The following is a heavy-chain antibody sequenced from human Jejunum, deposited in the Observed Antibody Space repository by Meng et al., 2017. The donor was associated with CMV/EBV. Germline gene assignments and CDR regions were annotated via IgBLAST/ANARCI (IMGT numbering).Heavy chain of an antibody. D-gene: IGHD6-19*01. CDR1: GYTFIDYY. Sequence: SGYTFIDYYIPWVRQAPGQGLEWMGRINPDSDGTNYAQKFQGRVTMTRDTSISTAYMELSRLTSDDTAVYYCARDGTKYSSGWYDFWGQGTLVTVSS. CDR3: ARDGTKYSSGWYDF. V-gene: IGHV1-2*06. CDR2: INPDSDGT. J-gene: IGHJ4*02.